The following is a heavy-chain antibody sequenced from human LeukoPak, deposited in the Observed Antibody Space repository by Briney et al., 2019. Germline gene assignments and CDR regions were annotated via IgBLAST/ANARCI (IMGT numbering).Heavy chain of an antibody. Sequence: ASVKVSCKASGYTFTSYGISWVRQAPGQGLEWMGWISAYNGNTNYAQKLQGRVTMTTDTSTSTAYMELRSLRSDDTAVYYCARITTPTGYYYYYYYMDVWGKGTTVTVSS. CDR3: ARITTPTGYYYYYYYMDV. J-gene: IGHJ6*03. CDR1: GYTFTSYG. V-gene: IGHV1-18*01. CDR2: ISAYNGNT. D-gene: IGHD3-22*01.